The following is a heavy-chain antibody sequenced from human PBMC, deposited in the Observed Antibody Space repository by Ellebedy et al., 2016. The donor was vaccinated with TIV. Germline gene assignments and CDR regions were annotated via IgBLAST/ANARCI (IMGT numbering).Heavy chain of an antibody. Sequence: GGSLRLSCAASGFTFSSYGMYWVRQAPGKGLEWVAVIWYDGSNKYYADSVKGRFTISRDNSKNTLYLQMNSLRAEDTAVYYCARDRRQQHNPTGDYWGQGTLVTVSS. J-gene: IGHJ4*02. CDR3: ARDRRQQHNPTGDY. CDR2: IWYDGSNK. V-gene: IGHV3-33*08. CDR1: GFTFSSYG. D-gene: IGHD6-13*01.